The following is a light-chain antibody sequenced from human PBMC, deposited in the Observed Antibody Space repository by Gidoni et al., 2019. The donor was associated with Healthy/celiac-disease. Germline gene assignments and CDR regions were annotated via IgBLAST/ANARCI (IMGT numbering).Light chain of an antibody. J-gene: IGLJ1*01. CDR1: SSDVGAYNY. CDR2: EVS. V-gene: IGLV2-14*01. CDR3: SSYTSSSTLYV. Sequence: QSALTQPASVSGSPGQSITISCTGTSSDVGAYNYVSWYQQHPGKAPKLMIYEVSNRPSGVSNRFYGSKSGNTASLTISGLQAEDEADYYCSSYTSSSTLYVFGTGTKVTVL.